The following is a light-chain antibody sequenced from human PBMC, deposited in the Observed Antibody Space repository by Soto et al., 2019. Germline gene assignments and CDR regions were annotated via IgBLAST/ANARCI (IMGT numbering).Light chain of an antibody. CDR2: EVS. Sequence: QLVLTQPASVSGSPGQSITISCTVTSSDVGDYNYVSWYQHPPGKAPKLMLYEVSIRPSGVSNRFSGSKSGNTASLTISGLQAEDEADYYCTSYTSSSTYVFGTGTKVTVL. J-gene: IGLJ1*01. CDR1: SSDVGDYNY. CDR3: TSYTSSSTYV. V-gene: IGLV2-14*01.